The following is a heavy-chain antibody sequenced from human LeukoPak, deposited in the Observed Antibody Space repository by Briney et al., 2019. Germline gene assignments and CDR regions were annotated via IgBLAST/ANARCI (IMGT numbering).Heavy chain of an antibody. Sequence: GGSLRLSCAASGFTFSSYSMNWVRQAPGRGLEWVSGILGGAGSTYYADSVKGRFTISRDNSKNTLYLQMNSLRAEDTAVYYCAHGTVYQLDYWGQGTLVTVSS. CDR1: GFTFSSYS. CDR3: AHGTVYQLDY. CDR2: ILGGAGST. J-gene: IGHJ4*02. D-gene: IGHD2-2*01. V-gene: IGHV3-23*01.